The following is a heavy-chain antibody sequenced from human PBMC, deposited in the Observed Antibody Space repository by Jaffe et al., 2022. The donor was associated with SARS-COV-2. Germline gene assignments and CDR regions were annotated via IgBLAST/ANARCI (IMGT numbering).Heavy chain of an antibody. CDR2: VYYSGDT. Sequence: QLQLQESGPGLVKPSETLSLTCTVSGGSMNSSDYYWGWIRQPPGKGLEWIGSVYYSGDTYYNPSLKSRVTISVDMSKNQFSLQLTSVTAADTAVYYCLSVIFYWGQGALVTVSS. D-gene: IGHD2-21*01. CDR1: GGSMNSSDYY. CDR3: LSVIFY. V-gene: IGHV4-39*01. J-gene: IGHJ4*02.